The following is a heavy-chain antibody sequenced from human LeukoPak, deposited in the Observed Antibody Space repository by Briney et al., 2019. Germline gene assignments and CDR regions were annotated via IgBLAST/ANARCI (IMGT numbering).Heavy chain of an antibody. CDR3: AKLDEPTTVTLDY. D-gene: IGHD4-17*01. V-gene: IGHV3-11*01. J-gene: IGHJ4*02. CDR1: GFTFSDYY. CDR2: ISSSGSTI. Sequence: PGGSLRLSCAASGFTFSDYYMSWIRQAPGKGLEWVSYISSSGSTIYYADSVKGRFTISRDNSKNTLYLQMNSLRAEDTAVYYCAKLDEPTTVTLDYWGQGTLVTVSS.